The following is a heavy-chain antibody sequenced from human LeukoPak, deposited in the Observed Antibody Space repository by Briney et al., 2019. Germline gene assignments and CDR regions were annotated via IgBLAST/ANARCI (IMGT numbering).Heavy chain of an antibody. V-gene: IGHV3-30-3*01. D-gene: IGHD3-16*01. J-gene: IGHJ4*02. CDR2: ISYDGSNK. Sequence: PGGSLRLSCAGSGFTFSIYAMHWVRQAPGKGLEWMAVISYDGSNKYYADSVKGRFTISRDSSKNTLYLQMNSLRPEDTAVYYCARGHDYGLIYFGYWGQGTLVTVSS. CDR1: GFTFSIYA. CDR3: ARGHDYGLIYFGY.